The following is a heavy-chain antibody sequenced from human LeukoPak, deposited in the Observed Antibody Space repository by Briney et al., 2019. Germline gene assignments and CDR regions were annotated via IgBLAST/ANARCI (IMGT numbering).Heavy chain of an antibody. J-gene: IGHJ4*02. V-gene: IGHV4-34*01. CDR1: GGSFSGYY. D-gene: IGHD6-13*01. Sequence: PSETLSLTCAVYGGSFSGYYWGWIRQPPGKGLEWIGEINHSGSTNYNPSLKSRVTISVDTSKNQFSLKLSSVTAADTAVYYCARHYVAGSSWPTHFDYWGQGTLVTVSS. CDR2: INHSGST. CDR3: ARHYVAGSSWPTHFDY.